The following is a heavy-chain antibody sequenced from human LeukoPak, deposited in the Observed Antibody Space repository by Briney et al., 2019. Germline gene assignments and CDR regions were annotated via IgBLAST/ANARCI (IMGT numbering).Heavy chain of an antibody. V-gene: IGHV1-8*01. CDR2: TNPNSGNT. CDR3: ARGGVWPAFDL. J-gene: IGHJ3*01. CDR1: GYTFTDYD. D-gene: IGHD2-21*01. Sequence: ASVTVSCKTSGYTFTDYDIDWVRQASGQGLQWMGWTNPNSGNTGSAQKFQGRLTMTRDTSISTAYMGLSSLTSEDTAVYYCARGGVWPAFDLWGQGTTVTVSS.